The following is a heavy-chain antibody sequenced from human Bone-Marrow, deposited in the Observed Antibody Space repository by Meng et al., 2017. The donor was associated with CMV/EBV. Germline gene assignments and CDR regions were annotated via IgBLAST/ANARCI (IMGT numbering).Heavy chain of an antibody. CDR1: GFTVSSNY. Sequence: GGSLRLSCAASGFTVSSNYMSWVRQAPGKGLEWVSVIYSGGSTYDPDSVKGRFTISRDNSKNTLYLQMNSLRAEDTAVYYCARTESGPPHFDYWGQGKLVTVSS. CDR2: IYSGGST. J-gene: IGHJ4*02. CDR3: ARTESGPPHFDY. D-gene: IGHD6-25*01. V-gene: IGHV3-66*02.